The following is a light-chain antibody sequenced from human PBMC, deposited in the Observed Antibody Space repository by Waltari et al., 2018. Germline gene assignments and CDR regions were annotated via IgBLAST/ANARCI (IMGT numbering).Light chain of an antibody. Sequence: HSVLTPPPSASGTPGQRVTISCSGRSSNIGSYVVHWYQQFPGTAPKLLIHSSNRRPSGVPDRFSGSKSGTSASLAISGLQSEDEAEYHCGAWDDSLNGYVFGTGTKVTVL. V-gene: IGLV1-44*01. CDR1: SSNIGSYV. CDR2: SSN. J-gene: IGLJ1*01. CDR3: GAWDDSLNGYV.